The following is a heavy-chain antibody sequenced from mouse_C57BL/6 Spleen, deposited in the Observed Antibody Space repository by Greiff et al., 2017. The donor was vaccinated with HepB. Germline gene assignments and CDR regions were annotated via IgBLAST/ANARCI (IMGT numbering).Heavy chain of an antibody. J-gene: IGHJ2*01. D-gene: IGHD2-3*01. CDR3: ARRIYDGYQYYFDY. Sequence: QVHVKQSGAELVRPGTSVKLSCKASGYTFTSYWMHWVKQRPGQGLEWIGVIDPSDSYTNYNQKFKGKATLTVDTSSSTAYMQLSSLTSEDSAVYYCARRIYDGYQYYFDYWGQGTTLTVSS. CDR2: IDPSDSYT. CDR1: GYTFTSYW. V-gene: IGHV1-59*01.